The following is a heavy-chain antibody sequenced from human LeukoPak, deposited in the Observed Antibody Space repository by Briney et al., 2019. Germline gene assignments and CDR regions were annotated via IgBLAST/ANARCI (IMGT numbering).Heavy chain of an antibody. D-gene: IGHD6-19*01. Sequence: GGSLRLSCAASGFTFSSYGMHWVRQAPGKGLEWVAVISYDGSNKYYADSVKGRFTISRDNAKSSLFLQMNSLRDEDTAVYYCATSSIALAGTVDYWGQGTLVTVSS. J-gene: IGHJ4*02. CDR1: GFTFSSYG. CDR2: ISYDGSNK. V-gene: IGHV3-30*03. CDR3: ATSSIALAGTVDY.